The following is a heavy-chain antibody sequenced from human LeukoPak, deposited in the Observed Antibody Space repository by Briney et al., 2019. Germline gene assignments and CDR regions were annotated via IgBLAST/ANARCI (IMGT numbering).Heavy chain of an antibody. J-gene: IGHJ4*02. V-gene: IGHV3-23*01. D-gene: IGHD3-3*01. Sequence: PGGSLRLSCAASGFTFSSYAMSWVRQAPGKGLEWVSGSVSGGSIYYADSVKSRFTISRDNSKNTLYLQMNSLRAEDTAVYYCAKDFWSGYYPNYWGQGPLVTVSS. CDR2: SVSGGSI. CDR1: GFTFSSYA. CDR3: AKDFWSGYYPNY.